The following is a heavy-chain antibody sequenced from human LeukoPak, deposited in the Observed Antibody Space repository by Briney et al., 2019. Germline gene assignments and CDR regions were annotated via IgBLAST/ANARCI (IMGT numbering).Heavy chain of an antibody. Sequence: GESLQISCKGSGYSFTSYWISWVRQMPGKGLEWMGRIDPSDSYTNYSPSFQGHVTISADKSISTAYLQWSSLKASDTAMYYCARPGSSSSWGVYYYYGMDVWGQGTTVTVSS. CDR3: ARPGSSSSWGVYYYYGMDV. D-gene: IGHD6-13*01. CDR1: GYSFTSYW. CDR2: IDPSDSYT. V-gene: IGHV5-10-1*01. J-gene: IGHJ6*02.